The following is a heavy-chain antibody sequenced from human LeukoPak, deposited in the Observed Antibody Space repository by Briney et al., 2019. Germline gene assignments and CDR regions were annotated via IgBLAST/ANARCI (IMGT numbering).Heavy chain of an antibody. V-gene: IGHV1-18*01. CDR1: GYTFTSYG. J-gene: IGHJ4*02. Sequence: ASVKVSCKASGYTFTSYGISWVRQAPGQGLEWMGWISAYNGNTNYPQKLQGRVTMTTDTSTSTAYMELRSLRSDDTAVYYCARKGDYYDSSGYYGGYYFDYWGQGTLVTVSS. CDR3: ARKGDYYDSSGYYGGYYFDY. CDR2: ISAYNGNT. D-gene: IGHD3-22*01.